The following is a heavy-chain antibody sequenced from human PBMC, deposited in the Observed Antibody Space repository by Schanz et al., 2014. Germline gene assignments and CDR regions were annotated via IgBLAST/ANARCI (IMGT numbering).Heavy chain of an antibody. J-gene: IGHJ4*02. V-gene: IGHV3-48*02. CDR1: GFTFNSYS. D-gene: IGHD6-19*01. CDR2: ISSTSSSK. CDR3: AKDGEIRSGCPECFDS. Sequence: EVHLVESGGGLGQRGGSLIVSCEGSGFTFNSYSMNWVRQAPGKGLEWISYISSTSSSKDYADSVKGRFSISRDNAKNSLCLQTNSLTDEDTAVYYCAKDGEIRSGCPECFDSWGQGTLVTVSS.